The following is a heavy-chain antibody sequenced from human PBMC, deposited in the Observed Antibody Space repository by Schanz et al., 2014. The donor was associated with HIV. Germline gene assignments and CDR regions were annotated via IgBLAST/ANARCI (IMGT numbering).Heavy chain of an antibody. Sequence: QVQLVQSGAELKKPGASVKVSCKASGYTFTSSYIHWVRQAPGQGLEWMGWINPDSGATDYAQKFQGRVTMTRDTSISTAYMELSRLRSDDTAVYYCARGRSGYCSGGSCPYGRYYFDYWGQGTLVTVSA. CDR1: GYTFTSSY. V-gene: IGHV1-2*02. D-gene: IGHD2-15*01. CDR3: ARGRSGYCSGGSCPYGRYYFDY. CDR2: INPDSGAT. J-gene: IGHJ4*02.